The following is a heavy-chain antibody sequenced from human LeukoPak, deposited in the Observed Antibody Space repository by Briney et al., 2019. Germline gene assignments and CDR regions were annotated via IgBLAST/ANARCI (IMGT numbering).Heavy chain of an antibody. Sequence: PSETLSLTCTVSGGFITRTSYHWGWIRQSPTKGLEWIGSVHYTGRTYYNPSLQSRVAISVDTAKNQFSLKVTSVTAADAAVYFCARVTPNYDILTAYFIGAFDIWGQGTMVTVSS. CDR2: VHYTGRT. D-gene: IGHD3-9*01. CDR3: ARVTPNYDILTAYFIGAFDI. V-gene: IGHV4-39*07. J-gene: IGHJ3*02. CDR1: GGFITRTSYH.